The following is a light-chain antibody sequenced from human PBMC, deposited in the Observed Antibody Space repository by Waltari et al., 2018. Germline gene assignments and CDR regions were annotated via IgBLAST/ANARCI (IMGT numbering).Light chain of an antibody. CDR2: DAS. Sequence: EMVSTQSAGPLSLSPGERVTLSCRASQSVSSIYLAWYQQKTGQAPRLLIYDASSRATGIPDRFSGSGSGTDFTLTITRLEPEDFAVYYCQQYGGSSGTFGQGTKLEIK. V-gene: IGKV3-20*01. CDR1: QSVSSIY. J-gene: IGKJ2*01. CDR3: QQYGGSSGT.